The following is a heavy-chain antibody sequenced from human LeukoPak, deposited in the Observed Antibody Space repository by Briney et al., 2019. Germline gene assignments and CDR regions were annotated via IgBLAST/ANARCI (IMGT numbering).Heavy chain of an antibody. CDR1: GYSFTTYW. J-gene: IGHJ5*02. V-gene: IGHV5-51*01. CDR3: ARDGAVAGTYNWFDP. Sequence: GESLKISCKGSGYSFTTYWIGWVRQMPGKGLEWMGIIYPADSDTRYSPSFQGQVTISADKSISTAYLQWSSLKASDTAMYYCARDGAVAGTYNWFDPWGQGTLVTVSS. CDR2: IYPADSDT. D-gene: IGHD6-19*01.